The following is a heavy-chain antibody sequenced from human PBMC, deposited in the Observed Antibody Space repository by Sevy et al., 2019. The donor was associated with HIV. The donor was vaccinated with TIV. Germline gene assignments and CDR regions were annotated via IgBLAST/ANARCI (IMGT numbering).Heavy chain of an antibody. CDR2: IYPGDSDT. CDR1: GYSFTNYW. CDR3: ARFGSYRLAYYGMDV. Sequence: GESLKISCKGSGYSFTNYWIGWVRQMPGKGLELMGIIYPGDSDTRYSPSFQGQVPISADKSISTAYLQWRSLRASDTAMYYCARFGSYRLAYYGMDVWGQGTTVTVSS. D-gene: IGHD2-15*01. J-gene: IGHJ6*02. V-gene: IGHV5-51*01.